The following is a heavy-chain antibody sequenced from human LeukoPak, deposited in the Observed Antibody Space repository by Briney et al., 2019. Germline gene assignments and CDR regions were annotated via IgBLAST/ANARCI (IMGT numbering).Heavy chain of an antibody. CDR3: AKDLPTYDFWSGQVDY. CDR1: GFTFSSYA. Sequence: GGSLRLSCAASGFTFSSYAMNWVRQAPGKGLEWVSSISGSGSSTYYADSVKGRFTISRDNSKNTLYLQMNSLRAEDTAVYYCAKDLPTYDFWSGQVDYWGQGTLVTVSS. D-gene: IGHD3-3*01. J-gene: IGHJ4*02. V-gene: IGHV3-23*01. CDR2: ISGSGSST.